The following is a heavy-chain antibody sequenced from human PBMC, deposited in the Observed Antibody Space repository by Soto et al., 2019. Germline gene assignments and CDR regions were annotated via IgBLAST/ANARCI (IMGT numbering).Heavy chain of an antibody. CDR3: AASAVAGNIDY. CDR1: EFTFSDYY. V-gene: IGHV3-11*01. CDR2: ISTAGTTI. Sequence: HVRLVESGGGLAKPGESLRLSCAAFEFTFSDYYMCWIRQPPGKGLEWLSYISTAGTTIKYEDSVRVRFTISRDNAKKSLSLQMNSLKADDTAVYYCAASAVAGNIDYWGQGTLVTVSS. D-gene: IGHD6-19*01. J-gene: IGHJ4*02.